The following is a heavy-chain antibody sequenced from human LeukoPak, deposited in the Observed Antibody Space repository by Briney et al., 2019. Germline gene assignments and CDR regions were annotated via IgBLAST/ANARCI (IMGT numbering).Heavy chain of an antibody. Sequence: GGSLRLSCAASGFIFSSYWMSWVRQAPGKGLEWVANIKQDGSEKYYVDSVKGRFTISRDNAKNSLYLQMNSLRAEDTAVYYCARGTVTNYYYYYYMDVWGKGTTVTISS. CDR3: ARGTVTNYYYYYYMDV. CDR2: IKQDGSEK. CDR1: GFIFSSYW. J-gene: IGHJ6*03. D-gene: IGHD4-17*01. V-gene: IGHV3-7*01.